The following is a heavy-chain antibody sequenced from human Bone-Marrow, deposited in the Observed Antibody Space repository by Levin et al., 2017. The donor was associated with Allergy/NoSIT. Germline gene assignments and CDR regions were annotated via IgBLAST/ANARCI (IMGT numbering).Heavy chain of an antibody. V-gene: IGHV3-74*01. CDR3: VVVVTAIVN. CDR2: INSDGSTT. J-gene: IGHJ4*02. CDR1: GFTFSSYW. Sequence: GGSLRLSCAASGFTFSSYWMHWVRQAPGKGLVWVSRINSDGSTTSYADSVKGRFTISRDNAKNTLYLQMNSLRAEDTAVYYCVVVVTAIVNWGQGTLVTVSS. D-gene: IGHD2-21*02.